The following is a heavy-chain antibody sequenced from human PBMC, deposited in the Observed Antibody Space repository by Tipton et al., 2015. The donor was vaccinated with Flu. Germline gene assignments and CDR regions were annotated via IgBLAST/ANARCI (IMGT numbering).Heavy chain of an antibody. V-gene: IGHV3-7*01. D-gene: IGHD2/OR15-2a*01. Sequence: SLRLSCATSGLTLSTFAMSWVRQAPGKGLVWVANINEDGSTTYYLGSVRGRFTISRDNARNSVFLQMNSLRVEDTALYYCAIFKNPGHWGQGTLVTVSS. CDR1: GLTLSTFA. CDR3: AIFKNPGH. CDR2: INEDGSTT. J-gene: IGHJ4*02.